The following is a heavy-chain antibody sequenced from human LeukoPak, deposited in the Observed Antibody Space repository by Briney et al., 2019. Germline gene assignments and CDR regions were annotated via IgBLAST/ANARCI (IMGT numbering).Heavy chain of an antibody. CDR1: GFTFSSYW. Sequence: GGSLRLSCAASGFTFSSYWMHWVRQAPGKGVVWVSRINSDGRSTSYADSVKGRFTISRDNAKNTLYLQMNSLRAEDTAVYYCARPRNDILSGFHYYYGMDVWGQGTTVTVSS. CDR3: ARPRNDILSGFHYYYGMDV. D-gene: IGHD3-9*01. CDR2: INSDGRST. V-gene: IGHV3-74*01. J-gene: IGHJ6*02.